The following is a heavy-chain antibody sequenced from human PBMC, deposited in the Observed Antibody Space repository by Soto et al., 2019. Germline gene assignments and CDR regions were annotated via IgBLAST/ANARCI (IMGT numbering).Heavy chain of an antibody. D-gene: IGHD4-17*01. V-gene: IGHV4-30-4*01. J-gene: IGHJ2*01. CDR1: GGSISSGDYY. Sequence: QVQLQESGPGLVKPSQTLSLTCTVSGGSISSGDYYWSWIRQPPGKGLEWIGYIYYSGSTYYNPSPKSRVTISVDTSKNQFSLKLSSVTAAATAVYYCAREPTLYGDHRYFDLWGRGTLVTVSS. CDR2: IYYSGST. CDR3: AREPTLYGDHRYFDL.